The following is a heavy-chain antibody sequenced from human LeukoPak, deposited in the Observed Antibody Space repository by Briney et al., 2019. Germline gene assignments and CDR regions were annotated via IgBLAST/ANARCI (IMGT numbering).Heavy chain of an antibody. V-gene: IGHV4-34*01. CDR3: ATTPREYSSSWYYFDY. D-gene: IGHD6-13*01. CDR2: INHSGST. CDR1: GGSFSGYY. J-gene: IGHJ4*02. Sequence: SETLSLTCAVYGGSFSGYYWSWIRQPPGKGLEWIGEINHSGSTNYNPSLKSRVTISVDTSKNRFSLKLSSVTAADTAVYYCATTPREYSSSWYYFDYWGQGTLVTVSS.